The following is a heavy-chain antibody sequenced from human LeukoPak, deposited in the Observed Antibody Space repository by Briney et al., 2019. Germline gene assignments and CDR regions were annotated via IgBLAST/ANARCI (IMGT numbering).Heavy chain of an antibody. CDR1: GGSISSYY. CDR3: ARHRITMVRGVMPYFDY. Sequence: SETLSLTCTASGGSISSYYWSWIRQPPGKGLEWIGDIYYSGSTNYNPSLKSRVTISVDTSKNQFSLKLSSVTAADTAVYYCARHRITMVRGVMPYFDYWGQGTLVTVSS. CDR2: IYYSGST. V-gene: IGHV4-59*08. J-gene: IGHJ4*02. D-gene: IGHD3-10*01.